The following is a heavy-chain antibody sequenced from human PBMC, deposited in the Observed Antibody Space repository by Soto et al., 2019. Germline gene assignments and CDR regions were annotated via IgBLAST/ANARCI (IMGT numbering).Heavy chain of an antibody. V-gene: IGHV1-3*01. D-gene: IGHD6-6*01. J-gene: IGHJ4*02. CDR2: INAGNGNT. CDR3: ARASYSSSSVGY. Sequence: QVQLVQSGAEVKKPGASVKVSCKASGYTFTSYAMHWVRQAPGQRLEWMGWINAGNGNTKYSQKCQGRVTITRDTSAITAYMELSSLRSEDTALYYWARASYSSSSVGYWGQGTLVTVSS. CDR1: GYTFTSYA.